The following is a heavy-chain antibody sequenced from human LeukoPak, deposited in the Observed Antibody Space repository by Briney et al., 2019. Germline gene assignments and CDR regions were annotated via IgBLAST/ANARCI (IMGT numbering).Heavy chain of an antibody. Sequence: SETLSLTCAVYGGSFSGYYWSWIRQPPGKGLEWIGEINHSGSTNYNPSLKSRVTISVDTSKNQFSLKLSSVTAADTAVYYCARSTPDFWSGYHDYWGQGTLVTVSS. CDR1: GGSFSGYY. D-gene: IGHD3-3*01. CDR2: INHSGST. J-gene: IGHJ4*02. CDR3: ARSTPDFWSGYHDY. V-gene: IGHV4-34*01.